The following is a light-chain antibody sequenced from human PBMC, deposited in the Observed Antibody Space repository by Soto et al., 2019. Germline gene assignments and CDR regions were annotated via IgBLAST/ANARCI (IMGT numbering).Light chain of an antibody. Sequence: EIVLTQSPGTLSLSPGERATLSCRASQSVSSSYFAWYQQKPGQAPRLIIYGASSRATGIPDRFSGSGSGTDFTLTISRLEPEDFAVYYCQQYGSSSWTFGQGTKVEIK. CDR2: GAS. V-gene: IGKV3-20*01. CDR1: QSVSSSY. J-gene: IGKJ1*01. CDR3: QQYGSSSWT.